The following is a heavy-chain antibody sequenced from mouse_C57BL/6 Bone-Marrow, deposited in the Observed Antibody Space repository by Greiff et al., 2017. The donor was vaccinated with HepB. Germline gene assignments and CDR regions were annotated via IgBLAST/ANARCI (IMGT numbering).Heavy chain of an antibody. CDR1: GYTFTSYW. V-gene: IGHV1-69*01. CDR2: IDPSDSYT. CDR3: AKSLYYDYDLYYFDY. D-gene: IGHD2-4*01. Sequence: QVQLQQPGAELVMPGASVKLSCKASGYTFTSYWMHWVKQRPGQGLEWIGEIDPSDSYTNYNQKFKGKSTLTVDKSSSTAYMQLSSLTSEDSAVYDCAKSLYYDYDLYYFDYWGQGTTLTVSS. J-gene: IGHJ2*01.